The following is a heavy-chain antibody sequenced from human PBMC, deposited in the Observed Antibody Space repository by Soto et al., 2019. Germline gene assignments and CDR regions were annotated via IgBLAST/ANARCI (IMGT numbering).Heavy chain of an antibody. V-gene: IGHV3-7*01. CDR3: ARDHLLTGSTGCLDY. J-gene: IGHJ4*02. D-gene: IGHD1-20*01. CDR1: GFAFTNYW. Sequence: GGSLRLSCAASGFAFTNYWMSWVRQAPGKGLEWVANIKQDGSEKYYVDSVKGRFTISRDNAKNSLYLQMNSLRPEDKAVYYCARDHLLTGSTGCLDYWGQGTLVTVSS. CDR2: IKQDGSEK.